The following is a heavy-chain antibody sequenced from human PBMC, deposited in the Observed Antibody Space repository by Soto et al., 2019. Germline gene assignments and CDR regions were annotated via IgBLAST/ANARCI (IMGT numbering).Heavy chain of an antibody. CDR3: ARHTAYYYDSSGYSMDV. V-gene: IGHV5-51*01. CDR2: IYPGDSDT. J-gene: IGHJ6*02. CDR1: GYSFTSYW. Sequence: PGESLKISCKGSGYSFTSYWIGWVRQMPGKGLEWMGIIYPGDSDTRYSPSFQGQVTISADKSISTAYLQWSSLKASDTAMYYCARHTAYYYDSSGYSMDVWGQGTKVTGSS. D-gene: IGHD3-22*01.